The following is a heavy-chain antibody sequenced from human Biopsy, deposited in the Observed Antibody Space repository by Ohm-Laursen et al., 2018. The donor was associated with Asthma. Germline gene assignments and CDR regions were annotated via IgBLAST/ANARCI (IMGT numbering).Heavy chain of an antibody. CDR1: GFTFGDYW. D-gene: IGHD2/OR15-2a*01. CDR3: ARTFPFRSPYHAEHYQL. Sequence: SLRLSCAASGFTFGDYWMSWVRQVPGQGLEWVANIKHDGSEKNHVDSLKGRFTISRDNAKNLLFLQMNSLRAADTAVYYCARTFPFRSPYHAEHYQLWGQGNLVTVSS. J-gene: IGHJ1*01. CDR2: IKHDGSEK. V-gene: IGHV3-7*01.